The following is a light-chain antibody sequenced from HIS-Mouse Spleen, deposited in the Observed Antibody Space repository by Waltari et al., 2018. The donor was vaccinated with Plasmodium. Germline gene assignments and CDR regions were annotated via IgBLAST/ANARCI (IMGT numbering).Light chain of an antibody. V-gene: IGKV3-15*01. CDR1: QSVSSN. J-gene: IGKJ1*01. CDR2: GSS. CDR3: QQSYSTWT. Sequence: ELVMTQSPATLSVSPGERATLARRASQSVSSNLAWYQQRPGQAPMLLIYGSSTRATGIPARCSGCGSETEFTLTSSSLQSEDFATYYCQQSYSTWTFGQGTKVEIK.